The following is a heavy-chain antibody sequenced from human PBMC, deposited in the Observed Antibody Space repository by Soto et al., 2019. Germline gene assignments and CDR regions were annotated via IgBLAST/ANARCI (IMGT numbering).Heavy chain of an antibody. CDR3: AKAHILTGSPGY. D-gene: IGHD3-9*01. Sequence: VQLVESGGGVVQPGRSLRLSCAASGFTFSSYGMHWVRQAPGKGLEWVAVISYDGSNKYYADSGKGRFTISRDNSKNTLYLQMNSLRAEDTAVYYCAKAHILTGSPGYWGQGTLVTVSS. J-gene: IGHJ4*02. CDR1: GFTFSSYG. V-gene: IGHV3-30*18. CDR2: ISYDGSNK.